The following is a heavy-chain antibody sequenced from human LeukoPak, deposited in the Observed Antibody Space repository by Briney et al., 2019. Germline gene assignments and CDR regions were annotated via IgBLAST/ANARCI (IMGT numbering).Heavy chain of an antibody. CDR3: ARHVGVVNKTDY. CDR1: GGSISSSSYY. V-gene: IGHV4-39*01. D-gene: IGHD3-3*01. Sequence: SETLSLTCTVSGGSISSSSYYWGWIRQPPGKGLEWIGSIYYSGSTYYNPSLKSRVTISVDTSKNQFSLKLSSVTAADTAVYYCARHVGVVNKTDYWGQGTLVTVSS. J-gene: IGHJ4*02. CDR2: IYYSGST.